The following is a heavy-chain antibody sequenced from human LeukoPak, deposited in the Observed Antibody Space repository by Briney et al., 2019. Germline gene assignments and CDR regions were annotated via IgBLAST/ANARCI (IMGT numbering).Heavy chain of an antibody. V-gene: IGHV4-34*01. CDR1: GGSFSGYY. D-gene: IGHD1-14*01. J-gene: IGHJ4*02. Sequence: SETLSLTCAVYGGSFSGYYWSWIRQPPGKGLEWIGEIYHSGSTNYNPSLKSQVTISVDKSKNQFSLKLSSVTAADTAVYYCARDSAPGNPDWGQGTLVTVSS. CDR3: ARDSAPGNPD. CDR2: IYHSGST.